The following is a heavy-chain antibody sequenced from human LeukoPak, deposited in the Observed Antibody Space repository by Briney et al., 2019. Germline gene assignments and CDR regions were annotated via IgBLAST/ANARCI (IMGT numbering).Heavy chain of an antibody. Sequence: SETLSLTCTVSGGSISSYYWRWIRQPPGKGLEWIGYIYYSGSTNYSPSLKSRVTISVDTSKNQFSLKLSSVTAADTAVYYCARGTLDDAFDIWGQGTMVTVSS. CDR1: GGSISSYY. D-gene: IGHD1-1*01. CDR3: ARGTLDDAFDI. J-gene: IGHJ3*02. V-gene: IGHV4-59*01. CDR2: IYYSGST.